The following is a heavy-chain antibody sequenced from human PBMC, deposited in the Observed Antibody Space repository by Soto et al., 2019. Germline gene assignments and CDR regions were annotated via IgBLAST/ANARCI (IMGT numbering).Heavy chain of an antibody. Sequence: QLQLRESGSGLVKPSQTLSLTCAVSGGSTSSGGYSWSWLRQPPGKGLEWIGYISHSGSTYYNPSLKSRVTISVDTSKNQFSLRLSSVTAADTAVYYCARGGLLPDYWGQGTLVTVSS. J-gene: IGHJ4*02. V-gene: IGHV4-30-2*01. CDR3: ARGGLLPDY. CDR2: ISHSGST. D-gene: IGHD6-19*01. CDR1: GGSTSSGGYS.